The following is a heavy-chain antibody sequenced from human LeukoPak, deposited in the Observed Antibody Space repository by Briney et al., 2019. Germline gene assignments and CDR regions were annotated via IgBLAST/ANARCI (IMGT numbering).Heavy chain of an antibody. D-gene: IGHD3-10*01. V-gene: IGHV4-39*01. CDR1: GGSISSSTYY. J-gene: IGHJ4*02. CDR3: ASGLGSGSYPSDY. Sequence: SETLSLTCTVSGGSISSSTYYWGWIRQPPGKGPEGIGSIYYYGNTYYNPSLKSRVTISVDTSKNQFSLKLSSVTAADTAVYYCASGLGSGSYPSDYWGQGTLVTVSS. CDR2: IYYYGNT.